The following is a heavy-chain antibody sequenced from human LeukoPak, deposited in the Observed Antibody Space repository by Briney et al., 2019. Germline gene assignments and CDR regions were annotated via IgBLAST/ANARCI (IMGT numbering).Heavy chain of an antibody. J-gene: IGHJ6*03. CDR3: ARAIIGPTTVTTGLNYYYMDV. CDR1: GYTFTGYY. V-gene: IGHV1-2*02. Sequence: ASVKVSCKASGYTFTGYYMHWVRQAPGQGLEWMGWINPNSGGTNYAQKFQGRVTMTRNTSISTAYMELSSLRSEDTAVYYCARAIIGPTTVTTGLNYYYMDVWGKGTTVTISS. D-gene: IGHD4-17*01. CDR2: INPNSGGT.